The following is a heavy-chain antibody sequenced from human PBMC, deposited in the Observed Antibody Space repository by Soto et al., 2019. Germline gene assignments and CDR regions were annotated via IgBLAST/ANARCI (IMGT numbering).Heavy chain of an antibody. V-gene: IGHV4-39*01. CDR3: FMGYDILTGYPSTFDY. CDR1: GGSISSSSYY. J-gene: IGHJ4*02. CDR2: IYYSGST. D-gene: IGHD3-9*01. Sequence: SETLSLTCSVSGGSISSSSYYWGWIRQPPGKGLEWIGSIYYSGSTYYNPSPKSRVTISVDTSKNQFSLKLSSVTAADTAVYYCFMGYDILTGYPSTFDYWGQGTLVTVSS.